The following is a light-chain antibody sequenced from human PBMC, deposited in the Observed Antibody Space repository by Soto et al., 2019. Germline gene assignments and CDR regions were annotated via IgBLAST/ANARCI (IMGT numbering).Light chain of an antibody. CDR1: QSISSW. Sequence: DIQMTQSPSTLSASVGDRVTITCRASQSISSWLAWYQQKPWKAPKLLIYDASSLESGVPSRFSGSGSATEFTLTISSLQPDDFATYYCQQYNSYSSGFGQGTKVEIK. J-gene: IGKJ1*01. CDR3: QQYNSYSSG. CDR2: DAS. V-gene: IGKV1-5*01.